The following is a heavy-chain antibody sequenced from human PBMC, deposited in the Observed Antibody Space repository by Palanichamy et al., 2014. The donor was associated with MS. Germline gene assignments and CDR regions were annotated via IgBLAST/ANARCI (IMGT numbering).Heavy chain of an antibody. CDR2: ISYDGSNK. CDR1: GFTFSSYA. CDR3: ARDLATYCGGDCYLPDY. V-gene: IGHV3-30-3*01. Sequence: QVQLVESGGGVVQPGRSLRLSCAASGFTFSSYAMHWVRQAPGKGLEWVAVISYDGSNKYYADSVKGRFTISRDNSKNTLYLQMNSLRAEDTAVYYCARDLATYCGGDCYLPDYWGQGTLVTVSS. D-gene: IGHD2-21*01. J-gene: IGHJ4*02.